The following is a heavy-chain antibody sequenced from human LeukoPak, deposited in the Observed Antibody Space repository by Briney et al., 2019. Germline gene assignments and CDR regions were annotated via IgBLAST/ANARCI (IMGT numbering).Heavy chain of an antibody. CDR2: MNPNSGNT. D-gene: IGHD6-19*01. CDR3: ARLPSVAVHY. Sequence: GASVKVSCKASGYTFTSYDINWVRQATGQGLEWMGWMNPNSGNTGYAQKFQGRVTMTRDTSISTAYMELSRLRSDDTAVYYCARLPSVAVHYWGQGTLVTVSS. J-gene: IGHJ4*02. CDR1: GYTFTSYD. V-gene: IGHV1-8*01.